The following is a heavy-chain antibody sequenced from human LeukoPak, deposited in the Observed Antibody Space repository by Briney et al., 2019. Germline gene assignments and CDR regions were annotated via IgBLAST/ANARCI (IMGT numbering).Heavy chain of an antibody. J-gene: IGHJ3*02. CDR1: GFTFSIYG. CDR2: IWYDGTNK. Sequence: GGSLRLSCAASGFTFSIYGMHWVRQAPGKGLEWVAIIWYDGTNKSYADSVKGRFTISRDNSKYTPSLQINSVRDGDTAVYYCAGGLDSLDIWGQGTMVTVSS. D-gene: IGHD3/OR15-3a*01. V-gene: IGHV3-33*01. CDR3: AGGLDSLDI.